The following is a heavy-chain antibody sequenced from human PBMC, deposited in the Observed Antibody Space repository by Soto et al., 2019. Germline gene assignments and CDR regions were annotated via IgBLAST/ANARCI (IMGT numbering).Heavy chain of an antibody. J-gene: IGHJ5*02. D-gene: IGHD3-3*02. Sequence: SATLSLTCTVSGDSIISSDFYWGWVRQPPGKGLEWIGGIFYLGSSYYNPSLKSRVTMSVDTSKNQFSLRLRSVTAADTALYFCARHSLALRKNNWFDPWGQGIMVT. CDR3: ARHSLALRKNNWFDP. V-gene: IGHV4-39*01. CDR1: GDSIISSDFY. CDR2: IFYLGSS.